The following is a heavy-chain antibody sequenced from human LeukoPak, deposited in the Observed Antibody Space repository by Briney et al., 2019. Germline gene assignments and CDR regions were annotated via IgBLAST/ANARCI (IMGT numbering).Heavy chain of an antibody. CDR1: GFTFSNSA. V-gene: IGHV3-23*01. CDR2: ISASGGST. Sequence: GGFLRLSCAASGFTFSNSAMSWVRQVPGKGLEWVSGISASGGSTYYADSVRGRFTISRDNSKNTLYVQMNSLRDEDTAVYYCAKDQRRESPHYLDSWGQGTLVTVSS. J-gene: IGHJ4*02. CDR3: AKDQRRESPHYLDS.